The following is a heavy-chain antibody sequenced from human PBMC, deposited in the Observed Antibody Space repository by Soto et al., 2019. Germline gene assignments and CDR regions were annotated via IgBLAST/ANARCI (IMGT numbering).Heavy chain of an antibody. D-gene: IGHD6-13*01. CDR2: INPSGGST. V-gene: IGHV1-46*01. Sequence: GASVKVSCKASGYTFTSYYMHWVRQAPGQGLEWMGIINPSGGSTSYAQKFQGRVTMTRDTSTSTVYMELSSLRSEDTAVYYCAGETRSIAAVDYWGQGTLVTVSS. CDR3: AGETRSIAAVDY. J-gene: IGHJ4*02. CDR1: GYTFTSYY.